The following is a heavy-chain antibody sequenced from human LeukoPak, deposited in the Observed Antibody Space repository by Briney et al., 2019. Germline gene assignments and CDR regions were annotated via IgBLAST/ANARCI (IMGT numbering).Heavy chain of an antibody. Sequence: GRSLRLSCAASGFTFSSYSMNWVRQAPGKGLEWVSYISSSSSTIYYADSVKGRFTISRDNAKNSLYLQMNSLRAEDTAVYYCTTEGYSSSWYWFDPWGQGTLVTVSS. CDR1: GFTFSSYS. CDR2: ISSSSSTI. D-gene: IGHD6-13*01. J-gene: IGHJ5*02. V-gene: IGHV3-48*01. CDR3: TTEGYSSSWYWFDP.